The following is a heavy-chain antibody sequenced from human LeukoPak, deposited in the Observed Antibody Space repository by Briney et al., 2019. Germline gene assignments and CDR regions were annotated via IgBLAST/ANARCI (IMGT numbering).Heavy chain of an antibody. CDR2: IDRSGSS. Sequence: PSQTLSLTCTVSGDSISSDNYYWSWIRQPAVKGLEWIGRIDRSGSSNYKPFLKSRVTISVDTSKNQFSLKLTSVTAADTAVYYCAKGAGPPWFDPWGQGILVTVSS. D-gene: IGHD6-19*01. CDR1: GDSISSDNYY. J-gene: IGHJ5*02. CDR3: AKGAGPPWFDP. V-gene: IGHV4-61*02.